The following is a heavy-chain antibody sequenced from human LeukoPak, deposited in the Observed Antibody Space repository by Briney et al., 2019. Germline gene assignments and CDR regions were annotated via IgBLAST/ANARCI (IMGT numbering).Heavy chain of an antibody. CDR1: GFTFSSYA. V-gene: IGHV3-23*01. CDR2: ISGSGGST. D-gene: IGHD2-2*01. Sequence: GASLRLSCAASGFTFSSYAMSWVRQAPGKGLEWVSAISGSGGSTYYADSVKGRFTISRDSSKNTLYLQMNSLRAEDTAVCYCAKGVYCSSTSCPYYYYGMDVWGQGTTVTVSS. J-gene: IGHJ6*02. CDR3: AKGVYCSSTSCPYYYYGMDV.